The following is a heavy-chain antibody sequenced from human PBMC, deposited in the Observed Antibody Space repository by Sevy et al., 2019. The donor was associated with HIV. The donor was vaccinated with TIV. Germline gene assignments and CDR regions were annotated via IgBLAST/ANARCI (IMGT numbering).Heavy chain of an antibody. CDR2: IRSEVYGGTT. D-gene: IGHD4-17*01. CDR3: TRGRRVYADYGVDY. V-gene: IGHV3-49*03. Sequence: GGSLRLSCTASGFTFGEYSMSWFRQAPGKGLEWVSFIRSEVYGGTTEYAASVKGRFTISRDDSKSIAYLQMSSLKTEDTAVYYCTRGRRVYADYGVDYWGQEPWSPSPQ. CDR1: GFTFGEYS. J-gene: IGHJ4*01.